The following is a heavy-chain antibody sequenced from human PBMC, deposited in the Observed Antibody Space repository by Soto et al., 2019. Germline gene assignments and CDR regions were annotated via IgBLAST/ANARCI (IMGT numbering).Heavy chain of an antibody. J-gene: IGHJ6*03. Sequence: SEILSLTCAVYGGSFSGYYLSWIRQPPGKGLEWIGEINHSGSTNYNPSLKSRVTISVDTSKNQFSLKLSSVTAADTAVYYCAGGYCSSTSCYNYYYYMDVWGKGTTVTVSS. CDR1: GGSFSGYY. V-gene: IGHV4-34*01. CDR3: AGGYCSSTSCYNYYYYMDV. D-gene: IGHD2-2*01. CDR2: INHSGST.